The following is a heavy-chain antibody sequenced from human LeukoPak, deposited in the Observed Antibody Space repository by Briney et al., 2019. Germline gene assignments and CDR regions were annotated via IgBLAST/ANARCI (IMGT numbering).Heavy chain of an antibody. V-gene: IGHV3-9*01. CDR2: ISWNSGSI. CDR1: GFTFDDYA. J-gene: IGHJ5*02. CDR3: AKDTMVRGVIS. D-gene: IGHD3-10*01. Sequence: QSGGSLRLSCAASGFTFDDYAMHWVRQAPGKGLEWVSGISWNSGSIGYADSVKGRFTISRDNAKNSLYLQMNSLRAEDTALYYCAKDTMVRGVISWGQGTLVTVSS.